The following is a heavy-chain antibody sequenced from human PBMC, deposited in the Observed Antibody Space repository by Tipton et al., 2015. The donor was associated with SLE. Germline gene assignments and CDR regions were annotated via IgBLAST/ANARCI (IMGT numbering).Heavy chain of an antibody. J-gene: IGHJ2*01. D-gene: IGHD3-3*01. V-gene: IGHV4-59*01. Sequence: TLSLTCAVSGGSITTYYWSWIRQSPGKGLEWIGYFYYSGSTTYNPSPKSRVTMSVDTSKNHFSVKLSSVTAADTALYYCARVWSGYSSSYFDLWGRGTLVTVSS. CDR1: GGSITTYY. CDR3: ARVWSGYSSSYFDL. CDR2: FYYSGST.